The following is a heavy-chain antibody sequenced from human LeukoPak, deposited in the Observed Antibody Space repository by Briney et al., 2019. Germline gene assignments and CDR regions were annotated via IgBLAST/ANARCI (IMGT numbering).Heavy chain of an antibody. CDR2: IKQDGSEK. J-gene: IGHJ5*02. Sequence: PGGSLRLSCAASGFTFSSYWMSWVRQAPGKGLEWVANIKQDGSEKYYVDSVKGRFTISRDNAKNSLYLQMNSLRAEDTAVYYCAKEPDRRTVYSSRWQWFDPWGQRTLVTVSS. D-gene: IGHD6-13*01. CDR1: GFTFSSYW. CDR3: AKEPDRRTVYSSRWQWFDP. V-gene: IGHV3-7*01.